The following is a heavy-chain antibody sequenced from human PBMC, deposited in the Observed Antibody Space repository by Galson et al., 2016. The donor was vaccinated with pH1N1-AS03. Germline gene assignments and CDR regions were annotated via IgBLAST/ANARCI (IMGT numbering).Heavy chain of an antibody. Sequence: SVKVSCKASGDTFSGYGITWVRQAPGQGLEWMGGIIPTYGTSNYAQKFQGGVTITADESTSTTYMDLSSLRSEDTAVYFCARRRLDPFRGASGWYFYFYGVDVWGQGTTVTVSS. D-gene: IGHD6-25*01. CDR2: IIPTYGTS. CDR3: ARRRLDPFRGASGWYFYFYGVDV. V-gene: IGHV1-69*13. J-gene: IGHJ6*02. CDR1: GDTFSGYG.